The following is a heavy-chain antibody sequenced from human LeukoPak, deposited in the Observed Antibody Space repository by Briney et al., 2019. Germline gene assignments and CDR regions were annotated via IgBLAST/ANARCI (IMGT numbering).Heavy chain of an antibody. J-gene: IGHJ5*02. CDR1: GFTFTTYP. CDR3: AKHGRVVAGPWFDP. V-gene: IGHV3-23*01. Sequence: GGSLRLSCAASGFTFTTYPMSCVRQSPGEGLECVSAISANGGSTYYADSVKGRFTISRDKSKNTLYLQMNSLRAEDTAVYYCAKHGRVVAGPWFDPWGQGTLITVSS. D-gene: IGHD6-19*01. CDR2: ISANGGST.